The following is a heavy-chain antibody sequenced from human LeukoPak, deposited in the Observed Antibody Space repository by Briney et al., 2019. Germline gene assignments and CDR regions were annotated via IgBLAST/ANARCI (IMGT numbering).Heavy chain of an antibody. Sequence: PGGSLRLSCEASGFTFSSYAMSWVRQAPGKGLEWVSVISGSGDSTYYADSVEGRCTISRDNSKDALYLQMNSLRAEDTAVYYCARVGYSGYDYDYWGQGTLVTVSP. J-gene: IGHJ4*02. CDR2: ISGSGDST. CDR1: GFTFSSYA. CDR3: ARVGYSGYDYDY. D-gene: IGHD5-12*01. V-gene: IGHV3-23*01.